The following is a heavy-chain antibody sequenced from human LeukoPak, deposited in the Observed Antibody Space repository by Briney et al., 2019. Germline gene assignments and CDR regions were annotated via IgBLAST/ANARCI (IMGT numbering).Heavy chain of an antibody. V-gene: IGHV4-61*02. Sequence: SETLSLTCTVAGGSISSGSYYWSWIRQPAGKGLEWIGRIYTSGSTKYNPSLKSRVTISVDTSKNQFSLKLSSVTAADTAVYYCARVYSSGWYGGPFDYWGQGTLVTVSS. J-gene: IGHJ4*02. D-gene: IGHD6-19*01. CDR1: GGSISSGSYY. CDR2: IYTSGST. CDR3: ARVYSSGWYGGPFDY.